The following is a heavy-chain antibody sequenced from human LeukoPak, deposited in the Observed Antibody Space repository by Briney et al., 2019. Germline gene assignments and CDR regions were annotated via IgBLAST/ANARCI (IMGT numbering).Heavy chain of an antibody. D-gene: IGHD4-23*01. CDR2: IRYDGNNK. V-gene: IGHV3-30*02. J-gene: IGHJ4*02. CDR3: AKGVASNSVGSSLGY. CDR1: GFTFSSYG. Sequence: GGSLRLSWPASGFTFSSYGMHWVRQAPAKGLEWVAFIRYDGNNKYYADSVKGRFTISRDNSKNTLYLQMHSLRAEDTAVYYCAKGVASNSVGSSLGYWGQGTLVTVSS.